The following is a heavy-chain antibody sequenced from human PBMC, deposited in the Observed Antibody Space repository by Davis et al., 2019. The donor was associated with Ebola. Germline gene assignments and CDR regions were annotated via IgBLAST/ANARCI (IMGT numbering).Heavy chain of an antibody. CDR1: GGSISSYY. CDR2: IYYSGST. CDR3: ARRRITMIVATDP. V-gene: IGHV4-39*07. Sequence: MPSETLSLTCTVSGGSISSYYWGWIRQPPGKGLEWIGSIYYSGSTNYNPSLKSRVTISVDTSKNQFSLKLSSVTAADTAVYYCARRRITMIVATDPWGQGTLVTVSS. D-gene: IGHD3-22*01. J-gene: IGHJ5*02.